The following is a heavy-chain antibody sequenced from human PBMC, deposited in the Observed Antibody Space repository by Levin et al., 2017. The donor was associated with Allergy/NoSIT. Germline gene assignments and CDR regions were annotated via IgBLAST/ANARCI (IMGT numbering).Heavy chain of an antibody. Sequence: GESLKISCAVSGFTLSDHYMDWVRQAPGKGLEWVGRTRNKASSYTTDYAASVKGRFTISRVDSENSLFLLMNSLENEDTAVYYCVRVGPYDYGDAFDYWGQGTLVSVSS. CDR2: TRNKASSYTT. CDR1: GFTLSDHY. CDR3: VRVGPYDYGDAFDY. V-gene: IGHV3-72*01. J-gene: IGHJ4*02. D-gene: IGHD4-17*01.